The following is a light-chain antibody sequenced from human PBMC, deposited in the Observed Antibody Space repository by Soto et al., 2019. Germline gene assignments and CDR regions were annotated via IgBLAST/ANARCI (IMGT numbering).Light chain of an antibody. CDR1: QSLSSY. J-gene: IGKJ4*01. CDR2: DAS. CDR3: QQHTNWPLA. V-gene: IGKV3-11*01. Sequence: EIVLTQSPATLSLSPGERATLSCRASQSLSSYLAWYQHRPGQSPRLLIYDASTRATGIPARFSGRGSGTDFTLTIRSLEPEDFAVYYCQQHTNWPLAFGGGTKVEIK.